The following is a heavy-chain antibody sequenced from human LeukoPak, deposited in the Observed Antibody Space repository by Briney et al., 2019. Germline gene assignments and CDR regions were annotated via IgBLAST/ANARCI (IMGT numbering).Heavy chain of an antibody. CDR1: GYTFTGYY. V-gene: IGHV1-69*06. CDR2: IIPIFGTV. CDR3: VRSLFRFLEWSYRSYYYYYMDV. D-gene: IGHD3-3*01. J-gene: IGHJ6*03. Sequence: SVKVSCKASGYTFTGYYMHWVRQAPGQGLEWMGGIIPIFGTVNYAQKFQGRVTITADKSTSTAYMELSSLRSEDTAVYYCVRSLFRFLEWSYRSYYYYYMDVWGKGTTVTVSS.